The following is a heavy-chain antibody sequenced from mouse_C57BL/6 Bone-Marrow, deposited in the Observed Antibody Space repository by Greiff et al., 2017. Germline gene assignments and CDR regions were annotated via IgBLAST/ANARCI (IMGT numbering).Heavy chain of an antibody. CDR1: GFNIKDDY. V-gene: IGHV14-4*01. D-gene: IGHD2-3*01. J-gene: IGHJ2*01. CDR2: IDTEIGDT. Sequence: VQLKESGAELVRPGASVKLSCTASGFNIKDDYIHWVKQRPEQGLEWIGWIDTEIGDTEYASKFQGKATITSDTSSNTAYLQLSSLTSEDTAVYYCSSFDGNYFDFWGQGTPLTVAS. CDR3: SSFDGNYFDF.